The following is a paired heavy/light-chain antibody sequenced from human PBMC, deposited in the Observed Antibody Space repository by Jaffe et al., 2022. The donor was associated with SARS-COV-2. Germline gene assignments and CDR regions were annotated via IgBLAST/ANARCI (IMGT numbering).Light chain of an antibody. Sequence: QTVVTQEPSLTVSPGGTVTLTCASSTGAVTSDYYPSWFQQKPGQAPRALIYSTINKHSWTPARFSGSLIGGKAALTLSGVQPGDEADYYCLLYYDGARNWMFGGGTRLTVL. V-gene: IGLV7-43*01. CDR3: LLYYDGARNWM. J-gene: IGLJ3*02. CDR2: STI. CDR1: TGAVTSDYY.
Heavy chain of an antibody. V-gene: IGHV3-49*03. Sequence: EVQLVESGGGLVQPGRSLRLSCTASGFTFGDYTMSWFRQAPGKGLEWIGFIRNKLYGGTTEYAASVNGRFTISRDDSKSIAYLQMNTLKTEDTAVYYCSRYCSGGNCYLGGFDQWGQGTLVTVSS. CDR2: IRNKLYGGTT. CDR3: SRYCSGGNCYLGGFDQ. CDR1: GFTFGDYT. D-gene: IGHD2-15*01. J-gene: IGHJ4*02.